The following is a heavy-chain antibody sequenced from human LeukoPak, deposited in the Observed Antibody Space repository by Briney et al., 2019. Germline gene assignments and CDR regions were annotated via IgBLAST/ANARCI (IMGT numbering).Heavy chain of an antibody. CDR3: GRPGPRYSYGHFNY. Sequence: KHGESLKISCKGSGYSFTSYWIGWVRQMPGKGLEWMGIIYPGDSVTRYSPSFQGQVTISADKSISTAYLQWSSLKASDTAMYYCGRPGPRYSYGHFNYWGQGTLVTVSS. J-gene: IGHJ4*02. V-gene: IGHV5-51*01. CDR2: IYPGDSVT. CDR1: GYSFTSYW. D-gene: IGHD5-18*01.